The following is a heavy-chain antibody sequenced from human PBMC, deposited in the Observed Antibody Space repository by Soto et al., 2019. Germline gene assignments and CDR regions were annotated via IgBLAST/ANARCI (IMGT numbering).Heavy chain of an antibody. V-gene: IGHV4-31*03. CDR3: ARDGGDYLNYYYGMDV. Sequence: PSETLSLTCTVSGGSISSGGYYWSWIRQHPGKGLEWIGYIYYSGSTYYNPSLKSRVTISVDTSKNQFSLKLSSVTAADTAVYYCARDGGDYLNYYYGMDVWGQGTTVTVSS. D-gene: IGHD4-17*01. CDR1: GGSISSGGYY. CDR2: IYYSGST. J-gene: IGHJ6*02.